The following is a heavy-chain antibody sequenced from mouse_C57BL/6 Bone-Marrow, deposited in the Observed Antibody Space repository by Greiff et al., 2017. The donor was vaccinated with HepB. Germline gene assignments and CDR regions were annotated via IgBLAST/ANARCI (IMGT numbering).Heavy chain of an antibody. CDR3: ARCRYSNLGAY. D-gene: IGHD2-5*01. Sequence: QVQLQQSGAELARPGASVKLSCKASGYTFTSYGISWVKQRTGQSLEWIGEIYPRSGNTYYNEKFKGKATLTAEKSSSTAYMELRSLTSEDSAVYFCARCRYSNLGAYWGQGTLVTVSA. CDR1: GYTFTSYG. V-gene: IGHV1-81*01. CDR2: IYPRSGNT. J-gene: IGHJ3*01.